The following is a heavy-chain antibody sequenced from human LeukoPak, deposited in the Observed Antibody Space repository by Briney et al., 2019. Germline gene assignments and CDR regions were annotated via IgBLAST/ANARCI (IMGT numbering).Heavy chain of an antibody. V-gene: IGHV3-7*05. CDR1: GFTFSSYW. D-gene: IGHD3-16*01. Sequence: GGSLRLSCAASGFTFSSYWMSWVRQAPGKGLEWVANIKEDGSEKNYVDSVKGRFTISRDNAKNSLYLQMNILRGEDAAVYYCARGGGRHVEYWGQGNLVTVSS. CDR3: ARGGGRHVEY. CDR2: IKEDGSEK. J-gene: IGHJ4*02.